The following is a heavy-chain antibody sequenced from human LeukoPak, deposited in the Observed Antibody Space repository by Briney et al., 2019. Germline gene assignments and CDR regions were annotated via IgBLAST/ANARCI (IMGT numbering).Heavy chain of an antibody. CDR2: IKQDGSEK. Sequence: GGSLRLSCAASGFTLGSYWMSWVRQAPGKGLEWVANIKQDGSEKYYVDSVKGRFTISRDTAKNSLSLQMNSLRAEDTAVYYCARDRYWGSGYYDNDYWGQGTLVTVSS. CDR1: GFTLGSYW. CDR3: ARDRYWGSGYYDNDY. V-gene: IGHV3-7*01. J-gene: IGHJ4*02. D-gene: IGHD3-22*01.